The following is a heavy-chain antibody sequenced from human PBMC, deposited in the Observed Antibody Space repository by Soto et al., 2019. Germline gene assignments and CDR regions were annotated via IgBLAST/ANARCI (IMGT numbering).Heavy chain of an antibody. J-gene: IGHJ5*02. CDR2: IHWNGGNT. Sequence: EVQLVESGGGVVRPGGSLRLSCAASGFIFDDYGMRWVRQAPGKGLEWVSGIHWNGGNTGYADSVRGRCTISRDNGKNSLYLQMNSLGAEDTALYCCVRGWRWFDPWGQGTLVTVSS. V-gene: IGHV3-20*04. CDR3: VRGWRWFDP. CDR1: GFIFDDYG. D-gene: IGHD2-15*01.